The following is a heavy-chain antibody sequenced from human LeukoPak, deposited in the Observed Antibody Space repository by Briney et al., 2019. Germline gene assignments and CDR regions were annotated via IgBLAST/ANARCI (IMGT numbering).Heavy chain of an antibody. CDR2: MSSDGNEM. Sequence: GGSLRLSCAASGFTFTAYLIHWVRQAPGKGLEWVAVMSSDGNEMYYADSVKGRFTISRDNSKNTLYLQMNSLRAEDTAVYYCVREGEYYYHQSSFFDFLGQGTLVTVSS. CDR1: GFTFTAYL. J-gene: IGHJ4*01. CDR3: VREGEYYYHQSSFFDF. D-gene: IGHD3-22*01. V-gene: IGHV3-30-3*01.